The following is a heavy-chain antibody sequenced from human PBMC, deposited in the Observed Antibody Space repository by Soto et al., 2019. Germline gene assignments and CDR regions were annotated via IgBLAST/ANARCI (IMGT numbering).Heavy chain of an antibody. V-gene: IGHV4-39*07. CDR1: GGSIRTSIYY. CDR2: MYFTGST. CDR3: ARAGAARPTYYFDY. D-gene: IGHD6-6*01. Sequence: LSVTWTVSGGSIRTSIYYWGWIRQPPGKGLEWIGSMYFTGSTYYNPSLKLRVTISVDTSKNQFSLKLSSVTAADTAVYYCARAGAARPTYYFDYWGQGTLVTVSS. J-gene: IGHJ4*02.